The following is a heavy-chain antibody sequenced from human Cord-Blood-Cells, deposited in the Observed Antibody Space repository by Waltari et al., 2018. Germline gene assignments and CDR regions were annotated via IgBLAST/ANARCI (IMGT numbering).Heavy chain of an antibody. V-gene: IGHV1-24*01. J-gene: IGHJ4*02. D-gene: IGHD1-26*01. CDR1: GYTLTELS. CDR2: FDPEDGET. CDR3: ATVSPSRELQKRHYFDY. Sequence: QVQLVQSGAEVKKPGASVKVSCKVSGYTLTELSMHWVRQAPGKRLEWMGGFDPEDGETIYAQKFQGRVTMTEDTSTDTAYMELSSLRSEDTAVYYCATVSPSRELQKRHYFDYWGQGTLVTVSS.